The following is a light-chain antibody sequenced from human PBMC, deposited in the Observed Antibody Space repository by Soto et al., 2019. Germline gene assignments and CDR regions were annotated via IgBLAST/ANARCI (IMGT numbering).Light chain of an antibody. CDR3: QKYNGAPPET. V-gene: IGKV1-27*01. CDR1: QDISNY. CDR2: AAS. J-gene: IGKJ3*01. Sequence: DIQMTQSPSSLSATVEDRVTITCRASQDISNYLAWHQQKPGKVPKLLIYAASTLQPGVPSRFSGSGSGTDFTLTISSLQPEDVATYYCQKYNGAPPETFGPGTKVAIK.